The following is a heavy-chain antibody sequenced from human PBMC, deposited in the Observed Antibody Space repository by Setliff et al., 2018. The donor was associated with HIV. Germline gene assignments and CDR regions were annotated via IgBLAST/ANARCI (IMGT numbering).Heavy chain of an antibody. CDR2: IKDTGAT. V-gene: IGHV4-61*09. Sequence: TLSLTCSVSGASISGINYYWTWIRQPAGKGLEWLGHIKDTGATNYSPSLKSRVTMSIDTSNKQFSLKLSSVTAADTAVYYCASALYYNFRSAYYVTPYYFDYWGQGTLVTVSS. CDR3: ASALYYNFRSAYYVTPYYFDY. J-gene: IGHJ4*02. D-gene: IGHD3-3*01. CDR1: GASISGINYY.